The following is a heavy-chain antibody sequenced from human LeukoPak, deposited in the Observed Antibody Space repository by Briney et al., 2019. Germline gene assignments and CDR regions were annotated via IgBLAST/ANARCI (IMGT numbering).Heavy chain of an antibody. CDR3: ASSSLRGRHALDI. J-gene: IGHJ3*02. Sequence: SETLSLTCTVSGGSISSSSYYWGWIRQPPWKGLEWIGSIYYSGSTYYNPSLKSRVTISVDTSKNQFSLKLSSVTAADTAVYYCASSSLRGRHALDIWGQGTMVTVSS. CDR2: IYYSGST. D-gene: IGHD3-16*01. V-gene: IGHV4-39*01. CDR1: GGSISSSSYY.